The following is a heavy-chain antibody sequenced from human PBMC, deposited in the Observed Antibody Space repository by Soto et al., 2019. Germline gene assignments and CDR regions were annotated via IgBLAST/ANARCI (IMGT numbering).Heavy chain of an antibody. CDR2: INHSGST. V-gene: IGHV4-34*01. Sequence: QVQLQQWGAGLLKPSETLSLTCAVYGGSFSGYYWSWIRQPPGKGLEWIGEINHSGSTNYNPSLKSRVTISVDXXKXQXXLKLSSVTAADTAVYYCARERGVLLWFGELFRFDPWGQGTLVTVSS. CDR3: ARERGVLLWFGELFRFDP. J-gene: IGHJ5*02. CDR1: GGSFSGYY. D-gene: IGHD3-10*01.